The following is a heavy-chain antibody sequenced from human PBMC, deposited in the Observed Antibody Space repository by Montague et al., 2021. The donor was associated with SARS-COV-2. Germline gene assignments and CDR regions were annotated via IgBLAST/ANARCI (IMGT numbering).Heavy chain of an antibody. Sequence: SETLSLTCTVSGGSISSSSYYWGWIRQPPGKGLEWIGSIYYSGSTYYNPSLKSRVTISVDTSKNQFSLKLSSVTAADTAVYYCARQHAGSCSGGSCYWGAYFDYWGPGTLVPVSS. V-gene: IGHV4-39*01. CDR2: IYYSGST. J-gene: IGHJ4*02. CDR1: GGSISSSSYY. D-gene: IGHD2-15*01. CDR3: ARQHAGSCSGGSCYWGAYFDY.